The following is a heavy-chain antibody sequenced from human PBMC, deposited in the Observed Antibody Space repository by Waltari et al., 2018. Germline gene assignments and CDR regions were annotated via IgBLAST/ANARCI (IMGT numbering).Heavy chain of an antibody. CDR2: FNPSCGST. Sequence: QVQLVQSGAEVKKPGASVKVSCKASGYTFTSYYMHWVRQAPGQGLEWMGIFNPSCGSTSYAQKFQGRVTMTRDTSTSTVYMELSSLRSEDTAVYYCARRDCSSTSCYQYFDYWGQGTLVTVSS. CDR3: ARRDCSSTSCYQYFDY. D-gene: IGHD2-2*01. CDR1: GYTFTSYY. V-gene: IGHV1-46*01. J-gene: IGHJ4*02.